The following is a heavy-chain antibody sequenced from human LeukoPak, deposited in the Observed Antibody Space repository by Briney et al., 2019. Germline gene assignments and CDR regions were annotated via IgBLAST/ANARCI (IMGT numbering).Heavy chain of an antibody. CDR3: AKLAKYFYGSETYYFFEH. Sequence: PGGSLRLSCVASGFTFDDYAMHWVRQAPGKGLEWVAGINWNSVSAVYADSLKGRFTISRDNAKNSLYLQMNSLRVEDTAVYYCAKLAKYFYGSETYYFFEHWGQGTPVTASS. D-gene: IGHD3-10*01. J-gene: IGHJ4*02. CDR1: GFTFDDYA. V-gene: IGHV3-9*01. CDR2: INWNSVSA.